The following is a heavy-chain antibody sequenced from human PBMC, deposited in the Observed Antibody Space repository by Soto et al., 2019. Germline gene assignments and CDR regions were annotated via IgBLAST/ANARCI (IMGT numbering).Heavy chain of an antibody. Sequence: QVQLVQSGAEVKKPGASVKVSCKASGYTFTGYYMHWVRQAPGQGLEWMGWINPNSGGTNYAQKFQVWVTMTRDTSISTAYMELSRLRSDDKAVYYCARDPGYVSIGNYYFDYWGQGTLVTVSS. D-gene: IGHD1-1*01. CDR3: ARDPGYVSIGNYYFDY. J-gene: IGHJ4*02. CDR1: GYTFTGYY. V-gene: IGHV1-2*04. CDR2: INPNSGGT.